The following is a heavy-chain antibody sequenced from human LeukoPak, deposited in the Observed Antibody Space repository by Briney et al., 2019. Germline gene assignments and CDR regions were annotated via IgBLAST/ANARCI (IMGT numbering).Heavy chain of an antibody. D-gene: IGHD2-2*01. CDR2: INSDGSST. J-gene: IGHJ4*02. CDR1: GFTFSTYW. CDR3: ATDVPAVTIFGY. Sequence: GGSLRLSCAASGFTFSTYWMHWVRHAPGTGLVWVSLINSDGSSTNCADSVKGRFTISRDNAKNTLYLQMNSLRAEDTAVYYCATDVPAVTIFGYWGQGTLVTVSS. V-gene: IGHV3-74*01.